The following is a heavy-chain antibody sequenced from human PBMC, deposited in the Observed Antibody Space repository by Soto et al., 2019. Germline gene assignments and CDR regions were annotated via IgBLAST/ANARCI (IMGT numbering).Heavy chain of an antibody. CDR2: IYYGGST. CDR3: ARLGEYYQSLDL. Sequence: SQTLQLTCTVSDGSISPLYCRWIRKTTGKGLEWVGYIYYGGSTSYNPSLKSRVTISLETSKSQISLRLNSVTAADTAVYDCARLGEYYQSLDLRGTGTLVTVSS. J-gene: IGHJ5*02. V-gene: IGHV4-59*08. CDR1: DGSISPLY. D-gene: IGHD2-2*01.